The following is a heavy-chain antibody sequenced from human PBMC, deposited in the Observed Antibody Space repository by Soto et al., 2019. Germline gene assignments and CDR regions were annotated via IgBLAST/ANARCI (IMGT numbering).Heavy chain of an antibody. CDR1: GFTFSGYS. Sequence: PGGSLRLSCAPSGFTFSGYSMHWFRQAPGKGLEWVAVTSSDGGTKFYADSVKGRFTVSRDNSKNTLYLQMNSLRAEDTAVYLCAREVVLTKWYFDNWGQGISVTVSS. J-gene: IGHJ4*02. V-gene: IGHV3-30-3*01. CDR3: AREVVLTKWYFDN. D-gene: IGHD1-26*01. CDR2: TSSDGGTK.